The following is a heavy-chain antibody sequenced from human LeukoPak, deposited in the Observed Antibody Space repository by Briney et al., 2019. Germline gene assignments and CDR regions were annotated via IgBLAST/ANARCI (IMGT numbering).Heavy chain of an antibody. CDR1: GFTFSSYW. CDR2: IKQDGSGK. J-gene: IGHJ4*02. CDR3: ASSSWYVGLDY. D-gene: IGHD6-13*01. V-gene: IGHV3-7*01. Sequence: GGSLRLSCAASGFTFSSYWMSWVRQAPGKGLEWVANIKQDGSGKYYVDSVKGRFTISRDNAKNSLYLQMNSLRAEDTAVYYCASSSWYVGLDYWGQGTLVTVSS.